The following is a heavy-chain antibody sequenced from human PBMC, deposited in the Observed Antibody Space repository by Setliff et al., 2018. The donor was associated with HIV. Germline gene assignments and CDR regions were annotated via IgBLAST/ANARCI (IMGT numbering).Heavy chain of an antibody. J-gene: IGHJ4*02. CDR3: ATHGGYSSGLRG. D-gene: IGHD6-19*01. V-gene: IGHV4-39*01. Sequence: SETLSLTCTVSGGSISSSNYYWGWIRQPPGKGLEWIGSIYYSGSTYYNPSLKSRVTISVGTSKNQFSLRVTSVTAADTAIYYCATHGGYSSGLRGWGQGTLVTVSS. CDR2: IYYSGST. CDR1: GGSISSSNYY.